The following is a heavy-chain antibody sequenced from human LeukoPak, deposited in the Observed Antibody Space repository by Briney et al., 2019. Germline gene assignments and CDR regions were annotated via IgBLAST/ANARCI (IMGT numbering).Heavy chain of an antibody. CDR2: IDDRGRST. J-gene: IGHJ4*02. V-gene: IGHV3-23*01. D-gene: IGHD1-14*01. Sequence: PGGTLRLSCIGSGFTFSKCGMGWVRQAPGKALEWVSGIDDRGRSTYYADSVRGRFTISRDNSRNTLYLQMSSLRAEDTAVYHCAIRTGQIPYYYYWGQGTLVTVSS. CDR3: AIRTGQIPYYYY. CDR1: GFTFSKCG.